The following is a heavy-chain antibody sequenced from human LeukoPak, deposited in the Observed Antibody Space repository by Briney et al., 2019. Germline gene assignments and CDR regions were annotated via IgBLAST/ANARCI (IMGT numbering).Heavy chain of an antibody. D-gene: IGHD6-19*01. J-gene: IGHJ4*02. Sequence: GGSLRLSCAASGFTFSSYAMSWVRQAPGKGLEWVSAISGSGGSTYYADSVKGRFTISRHNSKNTLYLQMNSPRAEDTAVYYCATPTRSGWRYYFDYWGQGTLVTVSS. CDR2: ISGSGGST. CDR3: ATPTRSGWRYYFDY. V-gene: IGHV3-23*01. CDR1: GFTFSSYA.